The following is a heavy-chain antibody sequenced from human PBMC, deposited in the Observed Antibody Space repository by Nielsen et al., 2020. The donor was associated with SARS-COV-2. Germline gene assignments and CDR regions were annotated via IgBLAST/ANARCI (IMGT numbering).Heavy chain of an antibody. Sequence: GGSLRLSCAASGFTFDDYAMHWVRQAPGKGLEWVSGISWNSGSIGYADSVKGRFTISRDNAKNSLYLQMNSLRAEDTALYYCACVGVVAFDIWGQGTMVTVSS. D-gene: IGHD1-26*01. CDR3: ACVGVVAFDI. CDR1: GFTFDDYA. CDR2: ISWNSGSI. J-gene: IGHJ3*02. V-gene: IGHV3-9*01.